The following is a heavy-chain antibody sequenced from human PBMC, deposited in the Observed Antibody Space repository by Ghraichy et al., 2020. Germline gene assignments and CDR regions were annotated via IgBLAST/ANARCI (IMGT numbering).Heavy chain of an antibody. Sequence: GESLRLSCAASGFTFAMWAIPWVRQAPGEALEWVAVISYDGNHKFYTDSVKGRFTISIDNSKNTVYLQMNSLRGEDTGVYFCARCSRTSCYSHGMDVWGQGTTVTVSS. CDR1: GFTFAMWA. J-gene: IGHJ6*02. V-gene: IGHV3-30*10. CDR3: ARCSRTSCYSHGMDV. D-gene: IGHD2-2*02. CDR2: ISYDGNHK.